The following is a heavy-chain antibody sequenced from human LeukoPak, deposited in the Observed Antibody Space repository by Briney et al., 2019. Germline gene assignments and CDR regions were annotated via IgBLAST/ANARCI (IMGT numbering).Heavy chain of an antibody. D-gene: IGHD3-10*01. V-gene: IGHV4-39*01. CDR1: GGSISSSSYY. Sequence: SETLSLTCTVSGGSISSSSYYWGWIRQPPGKGLEWIGSIYYSGSTYYNPSLKSRVTISVDTSKNQFSLKLSSVTAADTAVYYCAIRAGSGSYSLAVPPYYYYYMDVWGKGTTVTISS. CDR2: IYYSGST. J-gene: IGHJ6*03. CDR3: AIRAGSGSYSLAVPPYYYYYMDV.